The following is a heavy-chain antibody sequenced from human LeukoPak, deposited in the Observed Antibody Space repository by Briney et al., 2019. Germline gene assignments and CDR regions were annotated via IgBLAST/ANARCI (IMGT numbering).Heavy chain of an antibody. CDR3: ATPGGH. V-gene: IGHV3-11*01. CDR2: ISRSGSDI. D-gene: IGHD3-10*01. Sequence: PGGSQRLSCVASGFTFSDYYMSWIRQAPGKGLEWVSFISRSGSDIHYADSVKGRFTISRDNAKNSVYLEMNSLRVEDTAMYFCATPGGHWGQGTLVTVSS. J-gene: IGHJ4*02. CDR1: GFTFSDYY.